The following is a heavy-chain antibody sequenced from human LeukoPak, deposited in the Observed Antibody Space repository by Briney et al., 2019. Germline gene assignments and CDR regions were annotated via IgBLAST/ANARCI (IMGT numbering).Heavy chain of an antibody. CDR1: GFTFSSYG. D-gene: IGHD3-3*01. CDR2: IRYDGSNK. J-gene: IGHJ5*02. CDR3: AITPTNDFWSGYYGRFDP. V-gene: IGHV3-30*02. Sequence: GGSLRLSCAASGFTFSSYGMHWVRQAPGKGLEWVAFIRYDGSNKYYADSVKGRFTISRDNSKNTLYLQMNSLRAEDTAVYYCAITPTNDFWSGYYGRFDPWGQGTLVTVSS.